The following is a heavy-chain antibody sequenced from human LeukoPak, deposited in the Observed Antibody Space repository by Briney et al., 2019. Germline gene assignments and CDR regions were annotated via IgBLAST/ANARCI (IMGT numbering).Heavy chain of an antibody. D-gene: IGHD5-18*01. V-gene: IGHV1-2*02. Sequence: ASVKVSCKASGYTFTGYYLHWGRQAPGQGLEWMGWINPNSGGTNYAQKFQGRVTMTRDTSISTAYMELTRLRSDDTAVYYCARIDTGYLDAFDIWGQGTMVTVSS. CDR1: GYTFTGYY. CDR3: ARIDTGYLDAFDI. CDR2: INPNSGGT. J-gene: IGHJ3*02.